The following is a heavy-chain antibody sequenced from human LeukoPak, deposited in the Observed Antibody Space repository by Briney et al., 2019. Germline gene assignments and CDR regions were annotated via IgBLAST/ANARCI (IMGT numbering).Heavy chain of an antibody. V-gene: IGHV1-18*01. D-gene: IGHD1-1*01. CDR1: GYTFTSYG. CDR3: ASATIASRTTGTYDAFDI. CDR2: ISAYNGNT. Sequence: ASVKVSCKASGYTFTSYGISWVRQAPGQGLEWMGWISAYNGNTNYAQKLQGRVTMTTDTSTSTAYMELRSLRSDDTAVYYCASATIASRTTGTYDAFDIWGQGTMVTVSS. J-gene: IGHJ3*02.